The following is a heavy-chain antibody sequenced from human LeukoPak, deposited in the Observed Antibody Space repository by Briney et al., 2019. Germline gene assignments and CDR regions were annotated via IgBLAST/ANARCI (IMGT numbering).Heavy chain of an antibody. Sequence: PSETLSLTCTVSGGSISSGSYYGSWIRQPAGKGLEWIGRIYTSGSTNYNPSLKSRVTISVDTSKNQFSLKLSSVTAADTAVYYCARDGSRGSFYLDYWGQGTLVTVSS. D-gene: IGHD3-10*01. J-gene: IGHJ4*02. CDR1: GGSISSGSYY. CDR2: IYTSGST. CDR3: ARDGSRGSFYLDY. V-gene: IGHV4-61*02.